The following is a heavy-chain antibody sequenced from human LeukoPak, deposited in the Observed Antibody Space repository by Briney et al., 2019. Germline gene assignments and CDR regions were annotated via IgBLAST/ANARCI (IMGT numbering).Heavy chain of an antibody. D-gene: IGHD3-10*01. CDR3: ARKAFVPGSPLYYMDV. CDR2: IYYSGRI. CDR1: GGSISSYY. Sequence: SETLSLTCTVSGGSISSYYWSWIRQPPGKGLECIGYIYYSGRIDYNPSLKSRVTISVDTSKNQFSLNLTSVTAADTAVYYCARKAFVPGSPLYYMDVWGKGTTVTVSS. V-gene: IGHV4-59*01. J-gene: IGHJ6*03.